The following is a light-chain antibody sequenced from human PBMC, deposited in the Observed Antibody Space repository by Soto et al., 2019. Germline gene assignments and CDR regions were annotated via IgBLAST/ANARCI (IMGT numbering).Light chain of an antibody. Sequence: QSALTQPASVSGSPGQSIAISCTGSSSDIGIYKYVSWYQQHPGKVPKLIIYEVTNRPSGISDRFSGSKSGNTASLTISGLLAEDEADYYCTSYTSISTYVFGTGTKLTVL. CDR1: SSDIGIYKY. V-gene: IGLV2-14*01. CDR3: TSYTSISTYV. CDR2: EVT. J-gene: IGLJ1*01.